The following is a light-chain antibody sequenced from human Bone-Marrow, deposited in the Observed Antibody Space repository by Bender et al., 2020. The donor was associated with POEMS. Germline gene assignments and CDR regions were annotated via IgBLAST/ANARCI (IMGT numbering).Light chain of an antibody. CDR2: QDN. CDR3: SASDISSWV. J-gene: IGLJ3*02. V-gene: IGLV3-1*01. CDR1: KLGDQY. Sequence: SYELTQTPSVSVCPGERASITCSGDKLGDQYACWNQQKPDQSPKLVIYQDNKPPSGIPERFSGSNSGTAAPLTISGTQAMDEADYYCSASDISSWVFGAGTKLTVL.